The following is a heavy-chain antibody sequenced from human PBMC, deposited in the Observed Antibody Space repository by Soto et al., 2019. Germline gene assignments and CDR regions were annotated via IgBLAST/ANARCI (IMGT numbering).Heavy chain of an antibody. CDR2: ISGSGDST. CDR3: AKVMGSSTLGISYYYYYGMDV. CDR1: GFTFSSYA. D-gene: IGHD6-13*01. J-gene: IGHJ6*02. Sequence: VGSLRLSCAASGFTFSSYAMSWVRQAPGKGLEWVSGISGSGDSTNYADSVKGRFTTSRDNSKNTLYLQMNSLRAEDTAVYYCAKVMGSSTLGISYYYYYGMDVWGQGTTVTVSS. V-gene: IGHV3-23*01.